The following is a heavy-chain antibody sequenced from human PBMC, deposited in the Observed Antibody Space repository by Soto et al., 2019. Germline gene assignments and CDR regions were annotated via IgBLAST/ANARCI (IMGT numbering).Heavy chain of an antibody. CDR3: ARETATGGDLGY. J-gene: IGHJ4*02. CDR1: GFTFSSYW. Sequence: GGSLRLSCAASGFTFSSYWMHWVRQAPGKGLVWVSRINSDGSSTSYADSVKGRFTISRDNAKNTLYLQMNSLRAEDTAVYYCARETATGGDLGYWGQGTLVTVSS. CDR2: INSDGSST. D-gene: IGHD4-17*01. V-gene: IGHV3-74*01.